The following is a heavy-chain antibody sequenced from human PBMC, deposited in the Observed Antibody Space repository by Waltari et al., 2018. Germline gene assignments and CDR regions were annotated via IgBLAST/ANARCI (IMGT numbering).Heavy chain of an antibody. CDR2: ISGRCGVAVFGGGGCRN. Sequence: EVQLLESGGGLVQPGGSLRLSCAASGFTFSSYAMSWVRQAPGKGLEWVSAISGRCGVAVFGGGGCRNYTDDTGKGRFTISRANSKNTLYLQMNSLRAEDTAVYYCAKEGGWCSSTSCYPYYFDYWGQGTLVTVSS. CDR3: AKEGGWCSSTSCYPYYFDY. J-gene: IGHJ4*02. D-gene: IGHD2-2*01. V-gene: IGHV3-23*01. CDR1: GFTFSSYA.